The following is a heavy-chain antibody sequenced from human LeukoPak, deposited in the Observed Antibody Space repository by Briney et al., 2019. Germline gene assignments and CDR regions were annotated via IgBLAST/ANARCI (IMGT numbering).Heavy chain of an antibody. J-gene: IGHJ3*02. V-gene: IGHV3-23*01. Sequence: GGSLRLSCAASGFTFSSYAMSWVRQAPGKGLEWVSAISGSGGSTYYADSVKGRFTISRDNSKNTLYLQMNSLRAEDTAVYYCASSGSYYVRAFDIWGQGTMVTVSS. CDR1: GFTFSSYA. D-gene: IGHD1-26*01. CDR2: ISGSGGST. CDR3: ASSGSYYVRAFDI.